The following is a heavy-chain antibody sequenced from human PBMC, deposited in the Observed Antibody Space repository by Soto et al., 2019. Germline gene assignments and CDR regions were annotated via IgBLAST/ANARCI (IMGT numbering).Heavy chain of an antibody. V-gene: IGHV2-5*02. Sequence: QITLKESGPTLVKPTQTLTLTCTFSGFSLSANGVGVGWIRQPPGKALEWLALIYWDNDKRYNPSLKSRLIVTMDTCKNQVVLIMNNVDYVDTATYYCAHDSSGYLDFDFWGQGTLVTVSS. CDR3: AHDSSGYLDFDF. CDR1: GFSLSANGVG. D-gene: IGHD3-22*01. CDR2: IYWDNDK. J-gene: IGHJ4*02.